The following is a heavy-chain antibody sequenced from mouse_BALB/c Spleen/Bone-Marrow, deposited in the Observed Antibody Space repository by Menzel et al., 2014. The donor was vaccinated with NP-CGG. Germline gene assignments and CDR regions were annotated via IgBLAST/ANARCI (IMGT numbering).Heavy chain of an antibody. V-gene: IGHV14-3*02. Sequence: VQLQQSGAELVKPGASVKLSCTAPGFNIKDTYMNWGKRRPEQGLERIVRIDPANGNTKYDPKFQGKATITADTSSNPAYMQLSNLTSEATAVYYCAREYYGIYACYFDVWCAGTTVTVSS. J-gene: IGHJ1*01. CDR1: GFNIKDTY. D-gene: IGHD2-1*01. CDR3: AREYYGIYACYFDV. CDR2: IDPANGNT.